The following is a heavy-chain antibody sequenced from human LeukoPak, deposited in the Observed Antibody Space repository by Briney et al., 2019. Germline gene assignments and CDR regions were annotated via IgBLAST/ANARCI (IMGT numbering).Heavy chain of an antibody. D-gene: IGHD6-13*01. CDR2: ISYDGSNK. CDR3: AKDPGSSFGWYFDL. V-gene: IGHV3-30*18. J-gene: IGHJ2*01. Sequence: GGSLRLSCAASGFTFSSYGMHWVRQAPGKGLERVAVISYDGSNKYYADSVKGRFTISRDNSKNTLYLQMNSLRAEDTAVYYCAKDPGSSFGWYFDLWGRGTLVTVSS. CDR1: GFTFSSYG.